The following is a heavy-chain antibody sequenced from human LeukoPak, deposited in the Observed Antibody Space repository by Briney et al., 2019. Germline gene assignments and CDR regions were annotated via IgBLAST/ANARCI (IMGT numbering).Heavy chain of an antibody. Sequence: GGSLRLSCAASGFTVSSYGMHWVRQAPGKGLEWVAFIRYDGSNKYYADSVKGRFTISRDNSKNTLYLQMNSLRAEDTAVYYCAKDHGSGSYYYYWGQGTLVTVSS. J-gene: IGHJ4*02. CDR3: AKDHGSGSYYYY. V-gene: IGHV3-30*02. D-gene: IGHD3-10*01. CDR1: GFTVSSYG. CDR2: IRYDGSNK.